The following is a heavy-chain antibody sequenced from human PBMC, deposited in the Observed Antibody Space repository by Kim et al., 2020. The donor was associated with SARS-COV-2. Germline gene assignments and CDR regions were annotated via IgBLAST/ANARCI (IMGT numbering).Heavy chain of an antibody. V-gene: IGHV3-13*01. J-gene: IGHJ4*02. CDR2: IGTAGDT. CDR1: GFTFSSYD. Sequence: GGSLRLSCAASGFTFSSYDMHWVRQATGKGLEWVSAIGTAGDTYYPGSVKGRFTISRENAKNSLYLQMNSLRAGDTAVYYCARVNYPRGYSYGYDYWGQGTLVTVSS. CDR3: ARVNYPRGYSYGYDY. D-gene: IGHD5-18*01.